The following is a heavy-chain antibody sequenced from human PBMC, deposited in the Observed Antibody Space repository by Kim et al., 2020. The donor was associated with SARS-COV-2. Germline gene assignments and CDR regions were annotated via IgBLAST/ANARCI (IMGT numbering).Heavy chain of an antibody. CDR3: ARIGTGWYYFDS. V-gene: IGHV3-33*01. CDR1: GFTFSSYG. CDR2: IWHDGSTK. D-gene: IGHD1-1*01. Sequence: GGSLRLSCAASGFTFSSYGMHWVRQAPGKGLEWVAVIWHDGSTKYYADSVKGRFTISRDNSKNTLYLQMNSLRVEETAVYYCARIGTGWYYFDSWGQGTLVTVSS. J-gene: IGHJ4*02.